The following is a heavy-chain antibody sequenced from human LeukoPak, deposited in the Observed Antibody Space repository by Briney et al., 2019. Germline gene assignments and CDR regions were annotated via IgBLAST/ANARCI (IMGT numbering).Heavy chain of an antibody. CDR3: ARENLGTTVVTPYFDY. V-gene: IGHV1-18*01. CDR1: GYTFTSYG. D-gene: IGHD4-23*01. CDR2: ISTYNGHT. J-gene: IGHJ4*02. Sequence: ASVKVSCKASGYTFTSYGISWVRQAPGQGLEWMGWISTYNGHTNYAQKLQGRVTMTTDTSTSTAYMELRSLRSDDTAVYYCARENLGTTVVTPYFDYWGQGTLVTVSS.